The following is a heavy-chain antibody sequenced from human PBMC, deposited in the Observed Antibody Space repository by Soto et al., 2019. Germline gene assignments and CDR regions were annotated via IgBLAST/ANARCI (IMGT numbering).Heavy chain of an antibody. J-gene: IGHJ2*01. D-gene: IGHD2-15*01. Sequence: QVQLVESGGGVVQPGRSLRLSCAASGFTFSSYGMHWVRQAPGKGLEWVAVISYDGSNKYYADSVKGRFTISRDNSKNTLYLQMNSLRAEDTAVYYCAKDDYFYCSGGSCDSAYFDLWGRGTLVTVSS. CDR2: ISYDGSNK. V-gene: IGHV3-30*18. CDR3: AKDDYFYCSGGSCDSAYFDL. CDR1: GFTFSSYG.